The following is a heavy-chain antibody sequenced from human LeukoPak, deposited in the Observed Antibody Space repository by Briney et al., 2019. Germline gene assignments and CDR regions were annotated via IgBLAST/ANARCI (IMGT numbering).Heavy chain of an antibody. V-gene: IGHV1-18*01. J-gene: IGHJ4*02. CDR3: ARTCSSTSCHAPQLAH. Sequence: ASVKVSCKASGYTFTSYGISWARQAPGQGLEWMGWISAYNGNTNYAQKLQGRVTMTTDTSTSTAYMELRSLRSDDTAVYYCARTCSSTSCHAPQLAHWGQGTLVTVSS. CDR1: GYTFTSYG. D-gene: IGHD2-2*01. CDR2: ISAYNGNT.